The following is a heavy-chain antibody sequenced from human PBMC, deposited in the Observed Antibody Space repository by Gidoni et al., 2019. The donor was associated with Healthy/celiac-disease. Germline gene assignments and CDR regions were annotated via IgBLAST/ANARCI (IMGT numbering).Heavy chain of an antibody. Sequence: QVQLQESGPGLVKPSETLSLTCTVSGCSISSYYWSWIRQPPGKGLEWIGYIYYSGSTNYNPSLKSRVTISVDTSKNQFSLKLSSVTAADTAVYYCAREGVYCSGGSCYYAFDIWGQGTMVTVSS. D-gene: IGHD2-15*01. J-gene: IGHJ3*02. CDR1: GCSISSYY. V-gene: IGHV4-59*01. CDR2: IYYSGST. CDR3: AREGVYCSGGSCYYAFDI.